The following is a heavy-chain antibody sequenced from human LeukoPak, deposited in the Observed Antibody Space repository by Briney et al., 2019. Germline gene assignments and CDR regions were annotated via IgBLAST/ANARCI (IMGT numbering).Heavy chain of an antibody. CDR2: IKEDGTEK. Sequence: GGSLRLSCAASGFTFNDYWMSWVRQAPGKGLEWVANIKEDGTEKYYVDSVKGRFTTSRDNAKNSLYLQMNSLRAEDTALYYCVKDIVGGLPGSSRTSFYYYYYAMDVWGQGTTVTVSS. CDR1: GFTFNDYW. D-gene: IGHD2-21*01. J-gene: IGHJ6*01. CDR3: VKDIVGGLPGSSRTSFYYYYYAMDV. V-gene: IGHV3-7*03.